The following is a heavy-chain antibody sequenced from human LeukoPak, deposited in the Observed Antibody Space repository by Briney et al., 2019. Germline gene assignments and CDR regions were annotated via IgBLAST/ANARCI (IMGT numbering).Heavy chain of an antibody. CDR2: IWHDGSNE. CDR1: GVGFINHG. Sequence: PGASLTLSCKGSGVGFINHGIHWVRQAPGKGPEWLATIWHDGSNEEYGDSVKGRVTISRDNSKSTLYLQITSLRDEDTAVYFCARGRYSGYDYVLDSWGQGTLVTVSS. J-gene: IGHJ5*01. D-gene: IGHD5-12*01. CDR3: ARGRYSGYDYVLDS. V-gene: IGHV3-33*01.